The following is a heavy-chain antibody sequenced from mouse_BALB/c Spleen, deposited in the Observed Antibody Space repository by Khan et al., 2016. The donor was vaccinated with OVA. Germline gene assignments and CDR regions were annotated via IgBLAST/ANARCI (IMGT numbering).Heavy chain of an antibody. CDR1: GHTFTKFG. V-gene: IGHV9-3-1*01. D-gene: IGHD1-1*01. Sequence: QIQLVQSGPEVKKPGETVKISCKASGHTFTKFGMNWVKQAPGKGLKWMGWINTYTGEPTYADDFNGRFAFSLETSASTAYLQITNLKNEDTATYFCARPPYVSYVLDNWGQGTSVTVSS. CDR2: INTYTGEP. CDR3: ARPPYVSYVLDN. J-gene: IGHJ4*01.